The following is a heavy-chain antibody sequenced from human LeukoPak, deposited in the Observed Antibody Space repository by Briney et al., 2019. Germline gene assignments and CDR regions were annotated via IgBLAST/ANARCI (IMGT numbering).Heavy chain of an antibody. CDR1: GGSISSYY. J-gene: IGHJ4*02. CDR3: ARSTLAIYSSSWYFDC. D-gene: IGHD6-13*01. CDR2: IYYSGST. V-gene: IGHV4-59*01. Sequence: SETLSLTCTVSGGSISSYYWSWIRQPPGKGLEWIGYIYYSGSTNYNPSLKSRVTISVDTSKNQFSLKLSSVTAADTAVYYCARSTLAIYSSSWYFDCWGQGTLVTVSS.